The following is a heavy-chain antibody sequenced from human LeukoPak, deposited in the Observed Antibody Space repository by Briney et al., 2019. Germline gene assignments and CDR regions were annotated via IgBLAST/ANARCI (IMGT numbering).Heavy chain of an antibody. Sequence: ASVKVSCKASGYTFTGFYIHWVRQAPGQGLEWMGWINPKSGGTNSAQKFQGRVTMTRGTSISTAYMELSSLRSDDTAVYYCARDPIDYIGGIDYWGQGTLVTVSS. V-gene: IGHV1-2*02. CDR1: GYTFTGFY. CDR2: INPKSGGT. D-gene: IGHD4-11*01. CDR3: ARDPIDYIGGIDY. J-gene: IGHJ4*02.